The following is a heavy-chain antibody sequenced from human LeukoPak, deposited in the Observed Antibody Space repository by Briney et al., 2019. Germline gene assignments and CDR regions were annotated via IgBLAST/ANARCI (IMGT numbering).Heavy chain of an antibody. Sequence: GRSLRLSCAASGFTFSSYAMHWVRQAPGKGLEWVAVISYDGSNKYYADSVKGRFTISRDNSKNTLYLQMDSLRAEDTAVYYCARPVPSRLGWFDPWGQGTLVTVSS. J-gene: IGHJ5*02. D-gene: IGHD1-1*01. V-gene: IGHV3-30*04. CDR2: ISYDGSNK. CDR1: GFTFSSYA. CDR3: ARPVPSRLGWFDP.